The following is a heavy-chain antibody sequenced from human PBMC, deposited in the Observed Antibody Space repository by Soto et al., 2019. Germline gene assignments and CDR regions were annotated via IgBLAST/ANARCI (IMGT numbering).Heavy chain of an antibody. Sequence: QVQLQQSGAGLLKPSETLSLTCDVYGGSFSGYIWTWIRQTPGKGLQWIGQINHSGSANYNPSLKSRATTSVHTSESQFSLELSSVTAADTAVYYCARGLISGSHYSGGWYYFDSWGQGTQVTVSS. CDR2: INHSGSA. CDR1: GGSFSGYI. D-gene: IGHD1-26*01. J-gene: IGHJ4*02. CDR3: ARGLISGSHYSGGWYYFDS. V-gene: IGHV4-34*01.